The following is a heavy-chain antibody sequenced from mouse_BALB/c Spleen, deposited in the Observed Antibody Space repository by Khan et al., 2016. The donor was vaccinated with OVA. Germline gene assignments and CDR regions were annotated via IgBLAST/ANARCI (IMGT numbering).Heavy chain of an antibody. V-gene: IGHV1-4*01. CDR1: GYTFTSYT. Sequence: QVHVKQSGAELARPGASVKMSYKASGYTFTSYTIHWIKLRPGPGLEWIGFINPSNGYTNYNQKFKDKATLTADKSSTTVYMQLSSLTSDDSAVYNGVIDGAYHRNDGWVAYWGQGTLVTVSA. CDR3: VIDGAYHRNDGWVAY. J-gene: IGHJ3*01. CDR2: INPSNGYT. D-gene: IGHD2-14*01.